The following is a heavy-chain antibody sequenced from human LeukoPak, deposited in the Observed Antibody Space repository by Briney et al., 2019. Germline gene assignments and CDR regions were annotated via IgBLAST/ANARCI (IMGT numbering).Heavy chain of an antibody. V-gene: IGHV4-39*01. Sequence: PSETLSLTCSVSGGSISSSIYYWGWIRQPPGKGLEWIGSIYYSGSTYYNPSLKSRVTISVDTSKNQFSLKLSSVTAADTAVYYCARRMASLDYWGQGTLVTVSS. CDR3: ARRMASLDY. D-gene: IGHD5-24*01. CDR1: GGSISSSIYY. CDR2: IYYSGST. J-gene: IGHJ4*02.